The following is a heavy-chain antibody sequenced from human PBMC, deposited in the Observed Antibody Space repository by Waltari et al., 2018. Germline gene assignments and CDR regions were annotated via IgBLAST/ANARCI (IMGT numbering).Heavy chain of an antibody. CDR2: STNTGST. V-gene: IGHV4-34*01. Sequence: QVQLQQWGVGLLRPSETLSLTCAASAGSFSGYYRRWIRQPPGKGLAWIGESTNTGSTNYDPSLKSRVTIAGDTSKNQFALKLSSVTAADTAVDYCARFWSGYYGDYWGQGTLVTVSS. CDR1: AGSFSGYY. D-gene: IGHD3-3*01. J-gene: IGHJ4*02. CDR3: ARFWSGYYGDY.